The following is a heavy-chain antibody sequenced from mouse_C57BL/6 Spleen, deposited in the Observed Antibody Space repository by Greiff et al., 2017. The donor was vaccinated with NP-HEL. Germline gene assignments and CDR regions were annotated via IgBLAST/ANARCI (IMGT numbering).Heavy chain of an antibody. J-gene: IGHJ3*01. CDR1: GFTFSDYY. CDR3: ARLDGYYGSRGGFAY. D-gene: IGHD1-1*01. CDR2: ISNGGGST. V-gene: IGHV5-12*01. Sequence: EVQLVESGGGLVQPGGSLKLSCAASGFTFSDYYMYWVRQTPEKRLEWVAYISNGGGSTYYPDTVKGRFTISRDNAKNTLYLQMSRLKSEDTAMYYCARLDGYYGSRGGFAYWGQGTLVTVSA.